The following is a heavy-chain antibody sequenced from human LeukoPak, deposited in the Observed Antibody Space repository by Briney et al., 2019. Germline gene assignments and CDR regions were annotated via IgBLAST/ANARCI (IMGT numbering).Heavy chain of an antibody. CDR3: AGRGGYDRPFDY. D-gene: IGHD5-12*01. CDR1: GYTFTSYY. Sequence: VSVKVSCKASGYTFTSYYMHWVRQAPGQGLEWMGWINPNSGGTNYAQKFQGRVTMTRDTSISTAYMELSRLRSDDTAVYYCAGRGGYDRPFDYWGQGTLVTVSS. J-gene: IGHJ4*02. V-gene: IGHV1-2*02. CDR2: INPNSGGT.